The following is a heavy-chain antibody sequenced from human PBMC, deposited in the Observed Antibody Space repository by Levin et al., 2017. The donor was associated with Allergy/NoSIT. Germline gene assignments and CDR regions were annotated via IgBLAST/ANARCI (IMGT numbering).Heavy chain of an antibody. V-gene: IGHV3-53*01. Sequence: PGGSLRLSCAASGLTVSSNYMSWVRQAPGKGLEWLSVIYRDGSAYYADSVKGRFTISRDNSKNMLFLQMNNLRAEDTAVYYCAREWGQRRSWFDPWGQGILVTVSS. CDR3: AREWGQRRSWFDP. D-gene: IGHD3-16*01. CDR1: GLTVSSNY. CDR2: IYRDGSA. J-gene: IGHJ5*02.